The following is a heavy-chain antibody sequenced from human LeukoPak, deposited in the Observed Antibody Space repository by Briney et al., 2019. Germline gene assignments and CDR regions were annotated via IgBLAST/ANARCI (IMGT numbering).Heavy chain of an antibody. CDR3: ARDGNYDSSGSIDY. D-gene: IGHD3-22*01. Sequence: PSETLSLTCTVSGGSISSYYWSWIRQPARKGLEWIGRIYTSGSTNYNPSLKSRVTMSVDTSKNQFSLKLSSVTAADTAVYYCARDGNYDSSGSIDYWGQGTLVTVSS. J-gene: IGHJ4*02. V-gene: IGHV4-4*07. CDR1: GGSISSYY. CDR2: IYTSGST.